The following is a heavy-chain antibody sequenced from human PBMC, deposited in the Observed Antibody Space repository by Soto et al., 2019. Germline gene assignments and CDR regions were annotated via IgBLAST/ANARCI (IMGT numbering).Heavy chain of an antibody. Sequence: QVQLQESGPGLVKPSQTLSLTCTVSGGYINSGDHHWTWIRQSPGKGLEWLGAIYYSASTYYNPSLVSRIRISIDTSKNQFSLELTSVTAADTAVYYCARDSRTPSGGMDVWGQGTTVTVSS. CDR3: ARDSRTPSGGMDV. CDR2: IYYSAST. V-gene: IGHV4-30-4*01. CDR1: GGYINSGDHH. J-gene: IGHJ6*02.